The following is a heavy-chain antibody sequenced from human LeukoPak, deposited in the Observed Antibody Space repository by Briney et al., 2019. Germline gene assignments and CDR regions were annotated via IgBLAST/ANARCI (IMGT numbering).Heavy chain of an antibody. CDR3: ALVSAANSVWARLDP. D-gene: IGHD1-14*01. Sequence: GGSLRLSCAASGFTFSGNWMSWVRQAPGKGLEWVANINEDGSERYHVDSVKGRFTISRDNAKNSVFLQMNNLRAEDTAVYYCALVSAANSVWARLDPWGQGTLVTVSS. J-gene: IGHJ5*02. V-gene: IGHV3-7*01. CDR1: GFTFSGNW. CDR2: INEDGSER.